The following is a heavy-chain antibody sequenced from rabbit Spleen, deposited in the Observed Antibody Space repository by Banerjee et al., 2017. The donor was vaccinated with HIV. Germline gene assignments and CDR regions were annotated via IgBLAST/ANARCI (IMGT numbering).Heavy chain of an antibody. V-gene: IGHV1S45*01. CDR3: ARDAGSYDYIDGYFNL. CDR2: IYTGNGKT. CDR1: GFSFSSSYD. J-gene: IGHJ4*01. D-gene: IGHD8-1*01. Sequence: QEQLEESGGDLVKPEGFLTLTCTASGFSFSSSYDMCWVRQAPGKGLEWIGCIYTGNGKTYYASWAKGRFTISKTSSTTVTLQMTSLTAADTATYFCARDAGSYDYIDGYFNLWGPGTLVTVS.